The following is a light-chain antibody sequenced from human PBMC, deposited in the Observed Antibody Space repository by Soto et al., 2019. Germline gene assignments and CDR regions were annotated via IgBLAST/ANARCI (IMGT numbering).Light chain of an antibody. V-gene: IGKV1-5*01. Sequence: IQMCQSPSTLSASVGVRVTNTCRASQSISSWLAWYQQKPGKAPKLLIYDASSLESGVPSRFSGSGSGTEFTLTISSLQPDDFATYYCQQYNSYSRTFGQGTKVDIK. J-gene: IGKJ1*01. CDR3: QQYNSYSRT. CDR2: DAS. CDR1: QSISSW.